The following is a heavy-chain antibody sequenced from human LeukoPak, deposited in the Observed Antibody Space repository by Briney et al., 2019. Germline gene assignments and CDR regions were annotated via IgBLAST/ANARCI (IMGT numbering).Heavy chain of an antibody. CDR2: IYSSGST. J-gene: IGHJ4*02. Sequence: SETLSLTCTASGASINSGTYYWTWIRQPAGKGLEWIGRIYSSGSTDYNPSLKSRVTISVDTFKNQFSLKLSSVTAADTAVYYCASGYYWNYILGRWGQGALVTVSS. CDR3: ASGYYWNYILGR. V-gene: IGHV4-61*02. D-gene: IGHD1-7*01. CDR1: GASINSGTYY.